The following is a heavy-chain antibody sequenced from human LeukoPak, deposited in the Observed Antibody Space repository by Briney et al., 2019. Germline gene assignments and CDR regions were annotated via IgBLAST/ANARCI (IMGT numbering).Heavy chain of an antibody. J-gene: IGHJ3*02. Sequence: SETLSLTCTVSGGSISSYYWSWIRQPPGKGLEWIGYIYYSGSTNYNPSLKSRVTISVDTSKNQFSLKLSSVTAADTAVYYCARDRVLRYFDWSHAFDIWGQGTMVTVSS. V-gene: IGHV4-59*01. CDR2: IYYSGST. CDR1: GGSISSYY. D-gene: IGHD3-9*01. CDR3: ARDRVLRYFDWSHAFDI.